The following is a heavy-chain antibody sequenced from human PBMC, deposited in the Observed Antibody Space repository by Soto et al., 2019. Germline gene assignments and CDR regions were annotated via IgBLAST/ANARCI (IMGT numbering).Heavy chain of an antibody. J-gene: IGHJ6*02. Sequence: PGGSLRLSCAASGFTFSSYGMHWARQAPGKGLEWVAVIPYDGSNKYYADSVKGRFTISRDNSKNTLYLQMNSLRAEDTAVYYCWGAARQNYYYYYGMDVWGQGTTVTVSS. D-gene: IGHD6-6*01. CDR1: GFTFSSYG. CDR3: WGAARQNYYYYYGMDV. CDR2: IPYDGSNK. V-gene: IGHV3-30*03.